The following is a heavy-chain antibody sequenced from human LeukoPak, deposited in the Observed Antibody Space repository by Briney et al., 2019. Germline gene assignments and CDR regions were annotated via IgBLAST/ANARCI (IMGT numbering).Heavy chain of an antibody. CDR2: ISGSGDTT. Sequence: GGSLRLSCAASGFTFRSYAMNWVRQAPGKGLEWVSVISGSGDTTNYADTVMGRFTISRDNSKNTLYLQMNNLRAEDTAVYYCAKSITMIVVVVGNAFDIWGQGTMVTVSS. D-gene: IGHD3-22*01. CDR3: AKSITMIVVVVGNAFDI. CDR1: GFTFRSYA. J-gene: IGHJ3*02. V-gene: IGHV3-23*01.